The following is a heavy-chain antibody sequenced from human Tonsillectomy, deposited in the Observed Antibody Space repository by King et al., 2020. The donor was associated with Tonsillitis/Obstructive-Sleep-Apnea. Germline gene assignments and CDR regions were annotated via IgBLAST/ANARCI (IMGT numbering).Heavy chain of an antibody. CDR1: EYTFTGYN. V-gene: IGHV1-2*06. D-gene: IGHD2-2*01. CDR2: INPNSGGT. CDR3: ARDSCSSTSCYQGY. J-gene: IGHJ4*02. Sequence: VQLVESETEVKKPGASVKVSCKASEYTFTGYNIHWVRQAPGQGLEWMGRINPNSGGTNYAQKFQGRVTMTRDTSISTAYMELSRLKSDDTAVYYCARDSCSSTSCYQGYWGQGTLVTVSS.